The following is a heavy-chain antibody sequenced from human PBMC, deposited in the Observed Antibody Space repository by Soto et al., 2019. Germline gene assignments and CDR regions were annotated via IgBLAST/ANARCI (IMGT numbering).Heavy chain of an antibody. CDR1: GGSFKSGSYS. CDR2: VYHTGST. D-gene: IGHD2-21*02. J-gene: IGHJ5*02. Sequence: SETLSLTCTVSGGSFKSGSYSWSWIRQPPGKGLEWIGYVYHTGSTYYNPSLMSRLTISVDTSKNQFSLKLTSVTAAETAVYYCVRTARQGAVAPHWFDRWGQGTQVTVSS. CDR3: VRTARQGAVAPHWFDR. V-gene: IGHV4-30-2*05.